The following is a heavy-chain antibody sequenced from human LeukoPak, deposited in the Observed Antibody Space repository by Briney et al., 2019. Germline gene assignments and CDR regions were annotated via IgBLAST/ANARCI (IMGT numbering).Heavy chain of an antibody. CDR3: ARPTYYYDSSGYPDDAFDI. V-gene: IGHV4-59*08. CDR1: GGSISSYY. J-gene: IGHJ3*02. D-gene: IGHD3-22*01. Sequence: SETLSLTCTVSGGSISSYYWSWIRQPPGKGLEWIGYIYYSGSTNYNPSLKSRVTISVDTSKSQFSLKLSSVTAADTAVYYCARPTYYYDSSGYPDDAFDIWGQGTMVTVSS. CDR2: IYYSGST.